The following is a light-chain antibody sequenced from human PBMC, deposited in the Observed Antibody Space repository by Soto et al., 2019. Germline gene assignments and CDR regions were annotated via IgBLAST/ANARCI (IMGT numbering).Light chain of an antibody. CDR2: GAS. J-gene: IGKJ2*02. CDR3: PQYNNWPRGT. CDR1: QSVASN. Sequence: EIVMTQSPATLSVSPGGRATLSCRASQSVASNLAWYQQKPGQAPRLLIYGASTRATGIPARFSGSGSGTEFTLTLSSLQSEDSAVYYCPQYNNWPRGTFGQGTKLEIK. V-gene: IGKV3-15*01.